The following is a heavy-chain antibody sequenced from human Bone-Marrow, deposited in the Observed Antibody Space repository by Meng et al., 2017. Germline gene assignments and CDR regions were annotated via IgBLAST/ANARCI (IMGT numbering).Heavy chain of an antibody. D-gene: IGHD4-17*01. CDR2: ISSSGSTI. Sequence: GGSLKISCAASGFTFSDYYMSWIRQAPGKGLEWVSYISSSGSTIYYADSVKGRFTISRDNAKNSLYLQMNSLRAEDTAVYYCASGDYGDPITINWFDPWGQGTLVTVSS. J-gene: IGHJ5*02. CDR3: ASGDYGDPITINWFDP. CDR1: GFTFSDYY. V-gene: IGHV3-11*01.